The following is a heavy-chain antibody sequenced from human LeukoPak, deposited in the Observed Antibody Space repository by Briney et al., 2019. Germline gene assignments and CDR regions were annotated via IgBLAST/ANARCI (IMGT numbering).Heavy chain of an antibody. J-gene: IGHJ3*02. Sequence: GGSLRLSCIASEFTVSSNYMSWVRQAPGKGLEWVPIIYRDGSTYYADSVKGRFTISRDNSKNTVYLQMNSLRAEDTAVYYCARVEAAYDAFDIWGQGTMVTVSS. V-gene: IGHV3-53*01. CDR3: ARVEAAYDAFDI. CDR1: EFTVSSNY. D-gene: IGHD6-25*01. CDR2: IYRDGST.